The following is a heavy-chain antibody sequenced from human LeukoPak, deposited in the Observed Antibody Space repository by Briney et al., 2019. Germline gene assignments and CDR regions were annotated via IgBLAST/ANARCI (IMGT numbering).Heavy chain of an antibody. CDR2: ISYDGSNK. Sequence: PGRSLRLSCAASGFTFSSYAMHWVRQAPGKGLEGVAVISYDGSNKYYADSVKGRFNIYRDHSKISLYLQMNSLRAEDTAVYYCARDLSNSGYDAPDDYWGQGTLVTVSS. D-gene: IGHD5-12*01. CDR3: ARDLSNSGYDAPDDY. J-gene: IGHJ4*02. CDR1: GFTFSSYA. V-gene: IGHV3-30-3*01.